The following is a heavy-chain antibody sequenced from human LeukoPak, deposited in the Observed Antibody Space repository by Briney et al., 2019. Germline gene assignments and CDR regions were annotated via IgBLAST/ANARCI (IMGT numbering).Heavy chain of an antibody. J-gene: IGHJ4*02. CDR2: ISSNGGST. V-gene: IGHV3-64*01. CDR1: GFTFSSYA. Sequence: PGGSLRLSCAASGFTFSSYAMHWFRQAPGKGLEYVSAISSNGGSTYYANSVKGRFTISRDNSKNTLYLQMGSLRVEDMAVYYCARARGYDTRDFDYWGQGTLVTVSS. D-gene: IGHD6-13*01. CDR3: ARARGYDTRDFDY.